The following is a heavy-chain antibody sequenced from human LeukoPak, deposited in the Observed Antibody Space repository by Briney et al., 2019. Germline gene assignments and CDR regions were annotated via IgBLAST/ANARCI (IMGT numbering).Heavy chain of an antibody. CDR1: GFTFNSYW. J-gene: IGHJ5*02. Sequence: GGSLRLSCAASGFTFNSYWMNWVRQAPGKGLEWVANINQDGSDRNYVDSVKGRLTISRDNAKNSLYLQMNSLRAEDTAVYYCAKVLQSGLSPSESWGQGTLVTVSS. CDR2: INQDGSDR. D-gene: IGHD3-3*01. V-gene: IGHV3-7*01. CDR3: AKVLQSGLSPSES.